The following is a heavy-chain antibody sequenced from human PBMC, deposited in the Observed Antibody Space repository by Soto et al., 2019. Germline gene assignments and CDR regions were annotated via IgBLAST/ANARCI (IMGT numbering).Heavy chain of an antibody. CDR3: AKDRRTNYYYGMDV. V-gene: IGHV3-30*18. CDR1: GFTFSSYG. J-gene: IGHJ6*02. CDR2: ISYDGSNK. Sequence: QVQLVESGGGVVQPGRSLRLSCAASGFTFSSYGMHWVRQAPGKGLEWVAVISYDGSNKSYADSVKGRFTISRDNSKNTLYLQMNSLRAEDTAVYYCAKDRRTNYYYGMDVWGQGTTVTVSS.